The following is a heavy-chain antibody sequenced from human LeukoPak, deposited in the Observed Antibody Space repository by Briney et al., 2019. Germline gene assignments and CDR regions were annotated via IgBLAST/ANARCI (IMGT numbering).Heavy chain of an antibody. CDR2: IWYDGSNK. CDR1: GFTFSSYG. J-gene: IGHJ5*02. Sequence: GRSLRLSCAASGFTFSSYGMHWVRQAPGKGLEWVAVIWYDGSNKYYADSVKGRFTISRDNSKNTLYLQMNSLRAEDTAVYYCARDPTAYCGGDCSARWFDPWGQGTLVTVSS. V-gene: IGHV3-33*01. CDR3: ARDPTAYCGGDCSARWFDP. D-gene: IGHD2-21*02.